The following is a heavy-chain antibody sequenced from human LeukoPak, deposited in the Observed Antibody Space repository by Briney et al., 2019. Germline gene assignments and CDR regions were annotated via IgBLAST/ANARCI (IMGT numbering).Heavy chain of an antibody. D-gene: IGHD3-3*01. J-gene: IGHJ4*02. CDR3: ARGATIFGVLTPHFDY. CDR1: GFTFSSYS. CDR2: ISSSSSSYI. Sequence: GESLRLSCAASGFTFSSYSMNWVRQAPGKGLEWVSSISSSSSSYIYYADSVKGRFTISRDNAKNSLYLQMNSLRAEDTAVYYCARGATIFGVLTPHFDYWGQGILVTVSS. V-gene: IGHV3-21*01.